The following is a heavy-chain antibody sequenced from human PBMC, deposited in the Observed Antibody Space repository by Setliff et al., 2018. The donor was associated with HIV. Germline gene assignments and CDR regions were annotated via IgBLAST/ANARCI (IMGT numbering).Heavy chain of an antibody. CDR3: ARPRLRGSGAFDI. CDR2: IYYSGTT. CDR1: GDSISSSTFY. J-gene: IGHJ3*02. D-gene: IGHD2-21*01. Sequence: SETLSLTCTVSGDSISSSTFYWGWIRQPPGKELEWIGSIYYSGTTYYNPSLKSRVAISVDTSKNQFSLKLSSVTAADTAVYYCARPRLRGSGAFDIWGQGTMVTVSS. V-gene: IGHV4-39*01.